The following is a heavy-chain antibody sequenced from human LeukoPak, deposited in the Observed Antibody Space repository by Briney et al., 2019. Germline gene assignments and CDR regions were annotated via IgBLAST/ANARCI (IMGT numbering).Heavy chain of an antibody. Sequence: GGSPRLSCAASEFTFSNYAMSWVRQAPGKGLEWVSAISGSGSSTYYADSVKGRFTISRDNSKNTLYLQMNSLRAEDTAVYYCAKGDSSGYSYYFDYWGQGTLVTVSS. CDR3: AKGDSSGYSYYFDY. CDR2: ISGSGSST. J-gene: IGHJ4*02. V-gene: IGHV3-23*01. D-gene: IGHD3-22*01. CDR1: EFTFSNYA.